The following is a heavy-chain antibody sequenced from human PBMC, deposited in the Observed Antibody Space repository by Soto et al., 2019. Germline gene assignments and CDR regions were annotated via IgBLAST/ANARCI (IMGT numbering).Heavy chain of an antibody. V-gene: IGHV1-18*04. CDR3: ARVITMVRGGTYYYYGMDV. J-gene: IGHJ6*02. CDR1: GYTFTSYG. CDR2: ISAYNGNT. D-gene: IGHD3-10*01. Sequence: GASVKVSCKASGYTFTSYGISWVRQAPGQWLEWMGWISAYNGNTNYAQKLQGRVTMTTDTSTSTDYMELRSLRSDDTAVYYCARVITMVRGGTYYYYGMDVWGQGTTLTVFS.